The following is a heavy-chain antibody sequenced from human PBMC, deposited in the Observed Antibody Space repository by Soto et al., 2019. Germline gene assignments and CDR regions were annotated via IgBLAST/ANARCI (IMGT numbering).Heavy chain of an antibody. Sequence: PGGSLRLSCAASGFTFSSYAMSWVRQAPGKGLEWVSAISGSGGSTYYADSVKGRFTISRDNSKNTLYLQMNSLRAEDTAVYYCAKDVHYGGNGPDAFAIWGQGTMVTVSS. J-gene: IGHJ3*02. D-gene: IGHD4-17*01. CDR1: GFTFSSYA. CDR2: ISGSGGST. V-gene: IGHV3-23*01. CDR3: AKDVHYGGNGPDAFAI.